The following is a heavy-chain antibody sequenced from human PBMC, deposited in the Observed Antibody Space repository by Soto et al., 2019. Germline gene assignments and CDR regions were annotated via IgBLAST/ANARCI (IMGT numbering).Heavy chain of an antibody. V-gene: IGHV4-59*01. CDR3: AIELTLDYDSSARYFDL. J-gene: IGHJ2*01. D-gene: IGHD3-22*01. CDR2: IYYSGST. CDR1: GGSISSYY. Sequence: QVQLQESGPGLVKPSETLSLTCTVSGGSISSYYWSWIRQPPGKGLEWIGYIYYSGSTNYNPSLKSRVTISVDTSKNQFSLKLSSVTAADTAVYYCAIELTLDYDSSARYFDLWGRGTLVTVSS.